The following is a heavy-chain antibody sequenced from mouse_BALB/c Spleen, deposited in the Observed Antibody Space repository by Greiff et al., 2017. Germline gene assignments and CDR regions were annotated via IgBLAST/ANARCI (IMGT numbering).Heavy chain of an antibody. Sequence: DVQLQESGPGLVKPSQSLSLTCTVTGYSITSDYAWNWIRQFPGNKLEWMGYISYSGSTSYNPSLKSRISITRDTSKNQFFLQLNSVTTEDTATYYCASINWDADYWGQGTTLTVSS. CDR1: GYSITSDYA. CDR3: ASINWDADY. CDR2: ISYSGST. J-gene: IGHJ2*01. V-gene: IGHV3-2*02. D-gene: IGHD4-1*02.